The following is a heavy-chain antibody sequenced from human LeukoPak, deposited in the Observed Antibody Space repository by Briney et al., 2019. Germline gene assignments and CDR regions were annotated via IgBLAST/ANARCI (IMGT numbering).Heavy chain of an antibody. V-gene: IGHV4-59*08. Sequence: SETLSLACSVSGGSISSYYWSWIRQPPGKGLEWIGYIFYSGSTNYNPSLKSRVTISLDTSKNQFSLKLSSVTAADTAVYYCATQARIVGATGYFDYWGQGTLVTVSS. J-gene: IGHJ4*02. CDR2: IFYSGST. CDR1: GGSISSYY. D-gene: IGHD1-26*01. CDR3: ATQARIVGATGYFDY.